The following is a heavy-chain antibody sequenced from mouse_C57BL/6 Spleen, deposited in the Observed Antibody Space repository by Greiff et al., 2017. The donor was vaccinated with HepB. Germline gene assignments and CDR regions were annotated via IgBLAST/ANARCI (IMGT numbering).Heavy chain of an antibody. J-gene: IGHJ1*03. CDR2: IYPGDGDT. Sequence: QVQLQQSGAELVKPGASVKISCKASGYAFSSYWMNWVKQRPGKGLEWIGQIYPGDGDTNYNGKFKGKATLTADKSSSTAYMQLSSLTSEDSAVYFCARKGGYGSHWYFDVWGTGTTVTVSS. V-gene: IGHV1-80*01. CDR3: ARKGGYGSHWYFDV. CDR1: GYAFSSYW. D-gene: IGHD2-2*01.